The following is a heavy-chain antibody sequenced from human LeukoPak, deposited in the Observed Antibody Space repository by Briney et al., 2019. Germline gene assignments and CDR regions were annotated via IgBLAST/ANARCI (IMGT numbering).Heavy chain of an antibody. V-gene: IGHV3-21*01. CDR1: GFTFSSYS. Sequence: GGSLRLSCAASGFTFSSYSMNWVRQAPGKGLEWVSSISSSSSYIYCADSVKGRFTISRDNAKNSLYLQMNSLRAEDTAVYYCARDQGQLLYGFDYWGQGTLVTVSS. J-gene: IGHJ4*02. CDR2: ISSSSSYI. D-gene: IGHD2-2*02. CDR3: ARDQGQLLYGFDY.